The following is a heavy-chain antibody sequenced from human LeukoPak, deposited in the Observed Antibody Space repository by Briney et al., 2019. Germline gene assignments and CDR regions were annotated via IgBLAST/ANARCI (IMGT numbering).Heavy chain of an antibody. CDR2: IIPIFGTA. J-gene: IGHJ4*02. Sequence: ASVKVSCKASGGTFSSYAISWVRQAPGQGLEWTGGIIPIFGTANYAQKFQGRVTITADESTSTVYMELSSLRSEDTAVYYCARDLQARVALYSPDFWGQGTLVTVSS. D-gene: IGHD2-21*01. CDR1: GGTFSSYA. V-gene: IGHV1-69*13. CDR3: ARDLQARVALYSPDF.